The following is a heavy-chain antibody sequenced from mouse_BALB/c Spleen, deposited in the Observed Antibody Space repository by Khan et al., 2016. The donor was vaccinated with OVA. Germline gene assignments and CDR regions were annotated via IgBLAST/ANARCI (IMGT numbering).Heavy chain of an antibody. J-gene: IGHJ2*01. CDR3: ARRATATWCHCLDY. D-gene: IGHD1-2*01. Sequence: EVQLVESGPGLVKPSQSLSLTCTVTGYSITSDYAWNWIRQFPGNKLEWMGYISYSGSTSYNPSLKSRISITRDTSKNQFFLQLNSVTTEDTATXYCARRATATWCHCLDYWGQGTTLTISS. CDR1: GYSITSDYA. CDR2: ISYSGST. V-gene: IGHV3-2*02.